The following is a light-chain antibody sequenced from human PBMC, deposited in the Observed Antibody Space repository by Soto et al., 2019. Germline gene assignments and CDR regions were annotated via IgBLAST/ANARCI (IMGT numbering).Light chain of an antibody. Sequence: EIVMTQSPATLSVSPGERATLSCRASQSVSSNLAWYRQKPGQAPRLLIYGASTRATGIPARFSGSGSGTEFNLTISSLQSEDFAVYYCQQYNNWPPLTLTFVQGIKVDIX. V-gene: IGKV3-15*01. CDR3: QQYNNWPPLTLT. CDR1: QSVSSN. CDR2: GAS. J-gene: IGKJ1*01.